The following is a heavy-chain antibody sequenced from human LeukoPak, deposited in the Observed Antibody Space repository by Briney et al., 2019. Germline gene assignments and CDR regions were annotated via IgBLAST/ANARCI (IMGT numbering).Heavy chain of an antibody. Sequence: PGGSLRLSCAASGFTFDDYTMHWARQAPGKGLEWVSLISWDVDNTYYADSVKGRFTISRDNSKNSLYLQMNSLRTEDTALYHCAKGTGKSTLNWFDPWGQGTLVTVSS. V-gene: IGHV3-43*01. CDR2: ISWDVDNT. D-gene: IGHD1-14*01. CDR3: AKGTGKSTLNWFDP. CDR1: GFTFDDYT. J-gene: IGHJ5*02.